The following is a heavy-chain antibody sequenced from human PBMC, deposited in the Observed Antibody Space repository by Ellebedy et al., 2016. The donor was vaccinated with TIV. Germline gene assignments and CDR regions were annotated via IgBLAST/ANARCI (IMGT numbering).Heavy chain of an antibody. V-gene: IGHV3-66*01. J-gene: IGHJ4*02. Sequence: GGSLRLSCAASGFTVSSNYMSWVRQAPGKGLEWVSAIYSGGSTYYADSVKGRFTISRDNSTNTLYLKMNSLRAEDTAVYYCTTDSMMTTVSAYPVDYWGQGTLVTVSS. CDR1: GFTVSSNY. D-gene: IGHD4-17*01. CDR3: TTDSMMTTVSAYPVDY. CDR2: IYSGGST.